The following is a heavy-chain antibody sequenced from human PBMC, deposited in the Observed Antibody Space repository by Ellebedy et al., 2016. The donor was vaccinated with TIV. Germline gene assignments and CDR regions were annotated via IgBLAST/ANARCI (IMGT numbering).Heavy chain of an antibody. Sequence: PGGSLRLSCAASGFIFSNYSMNWVRQAPGKGLEWVSSISSSGNYISYADSLKGRFTISRDNAKNSLYLQMNSLRAEDTAVYYCARDLLLDYWGQGTLVTVSS. CDR1: GFIFSNYS. J-gene: IGHJ4*02. CDR2: ISSSGNYI. D-gene: IGHD2-15*01. CDR3: ARDLLLDY. V-gene: IGHV3-21*01.